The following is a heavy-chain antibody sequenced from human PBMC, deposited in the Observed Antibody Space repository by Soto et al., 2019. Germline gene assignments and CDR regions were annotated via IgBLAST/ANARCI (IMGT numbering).Heavy chain of an antibody. D-gene: IGHD3-9*01. V-gene: IGHV4-34*01. Sequence: QVQLQQWGAGLLKPSETLSLTCAVYGGCFSGYYWTWIRQPPGTGLEWIGEINHSGSTNYNPSLKSRVTISVDTSKNQFSLKLTSVTAADTAVYYCARDKMTGLFDYWGQGTLVTVSS. CDR1: GGCFSGYY. CDR2: INHSGST. CDR3: ARDKMTGLFDY. J-gene: IGHJ4*02.